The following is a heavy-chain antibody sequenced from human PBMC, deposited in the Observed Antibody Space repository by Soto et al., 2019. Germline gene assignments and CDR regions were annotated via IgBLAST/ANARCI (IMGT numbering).Heavy chain of an antibody. D-gene: IGHD2-8*01. CDR1: GGTFVSSA. V-gene: IGHV1-69*01. CDR3: AKKNPHGDSNKAWLDP. J-gene: IGHJ5*02. Sequence: QVQLLQSGTELRQPGSSVTISCTPSGGTFVSSAFAWVRQAPGGRIEWMGGIIPILGTTKYAEKFLGRLTFRADDSSRTAFLELSSLTVDDTAVYFCAKKNPHGDSNKAWLDPWGQGTLVTVST. CDR2: IIPILGTT.